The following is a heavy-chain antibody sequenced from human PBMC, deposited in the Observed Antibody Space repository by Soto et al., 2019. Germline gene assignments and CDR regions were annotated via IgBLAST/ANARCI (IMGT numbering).Heavy chain of an antibody. J-gene: IGHJ4*02. D-gene: IGHD4-17*01. Sequence: QVQLVQSGAEVKKPGASVKVSRKASGYTFTSYAMHWVRQAPGQRLEWMGWINAGNGNTKYSQKFQGRVTITRDTSASTAYMELSSLRSEDTAVYYCARENTVTALIDYWGQGTLVTVSS. CDR2: INAGNGNT. CDR3: ARENTVTALIDY. V-gene: IGHV1-3*01. CDR1: GYTFTSYA.